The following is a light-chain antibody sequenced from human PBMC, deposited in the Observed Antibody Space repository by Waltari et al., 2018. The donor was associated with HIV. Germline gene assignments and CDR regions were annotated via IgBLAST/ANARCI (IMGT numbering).Light chain of an antibody. V-gene: IGLV1-47*01. Sequence: QSVLTQPPSASATPGQRVTISCSGHISHIGSNYVYWYQQMPGTAPKLLLYRNNQRPSGVPDRFSGSKSGTSASLAISGLRSEDEADYYCAAWDGSLSVGVFGGGTKLTVL. CDR1: ISHIGSNY. CDR3: AAWDGSLSVGV. J-gene: IGLJ2*01. CDR2: RNN.